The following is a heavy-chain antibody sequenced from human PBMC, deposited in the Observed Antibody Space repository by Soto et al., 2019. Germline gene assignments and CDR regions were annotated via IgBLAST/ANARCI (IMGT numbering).Heavy chain of an antibody. CDR1: GFTFSSYS. D-gene: IGHD2-2*01. CDR2: ISSSSSTI. Sequence: EVQLVESGGGLVQPGGSLRLSCAASGFTFSSYSMNWVRQAPGKGLEWVSYISSSSSTIYYADSVKGRFTISRDNAKNSLYLQMNSQRAEDTAVYYCAVPAGDYYGMDVWGQGTTVTVSS. V-gene: IGHV3-48*01. CDR3: AVPAGDYYGMDV. J-gene: IGHJ6*02.